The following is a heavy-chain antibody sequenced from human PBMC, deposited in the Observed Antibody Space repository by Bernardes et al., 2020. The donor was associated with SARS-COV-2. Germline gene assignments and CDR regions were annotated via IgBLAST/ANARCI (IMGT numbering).Heavy chain of an antibody. CDR3: ASSPYNWNYHFDY. V-gene: IGHV4-39*01. CDR2: IFYSGSA. CDR1: GASISGSRYY. Sequence: SETLSLTCTVSGASISGSRYYWAWIRQTPGKGLEWIGGIFYSGSAYFNPSLKSRATISVDRSKNQFSLKLSSVTAADTAMYYCASSPYNWNYHFDYWGQGALAAVTS. D-gene: IGHD1-7*01. J-gene: IGHJ4*02.